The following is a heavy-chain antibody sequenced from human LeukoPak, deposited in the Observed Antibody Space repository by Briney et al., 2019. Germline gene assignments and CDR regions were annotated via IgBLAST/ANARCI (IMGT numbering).Heavy chain of an antibody. J-gene: IGHJ4*02. D-gene: IGHD1-1*01. CDR1: GYSFTSYW. CDR2: IDPSDSYT. CDR3: ARTETTKFTGDY. V-gene: IGHV5-10-1*01. Sequence: GESPRISCKGSGYSFTSYWISWVRQMPGKGLEWMGRIDPSDSYTNYSPSSQGHVTISADKSISTAYLQWSSLKASDTAMYYCARTETTKFTGDYWGQGTLLTVSS.